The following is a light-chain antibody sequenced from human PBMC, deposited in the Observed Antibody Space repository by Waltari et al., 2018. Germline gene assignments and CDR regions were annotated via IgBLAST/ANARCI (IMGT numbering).Light chain of an antibody. V-gene: IGKV3-15*01. CDR3: QQYNNWPLT. CDR1: QSVRSN. J-gene: IGKJ4*01. CDR2: AAS. Sequence: EIVMTQFPATLSVSPGERATLSCRASQSVRSNLAWYPEKPGQAPRPLIYAASTRATGTPASFSGSGAGTEFTLTISSLQSEDFAVYYCQQYNNWPLTFGGGTKVEIK.